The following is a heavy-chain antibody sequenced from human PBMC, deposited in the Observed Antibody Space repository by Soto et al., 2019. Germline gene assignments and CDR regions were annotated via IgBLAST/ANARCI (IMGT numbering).Heavy chain of an antibody. CDR2: INIYSGDA. J-gene: IGHJ4*02. CDR1: GYTFTSYG. V-gene: IGHV1-18*01. Sequence: QVRLEQSGPEVKKTGASVKVSCKASGYTFTSYGISWVRQAPGQGLEWMGWINIYSGDANYAQSFQDRVTMTRDTSTNTVYRGMRTLRSDDTAVYYCARALYYYDNSGLAYWGQGTLVTVSS. D-gene: IGHD3-22*01. CDR3: ARALYYYDNSGLAY.